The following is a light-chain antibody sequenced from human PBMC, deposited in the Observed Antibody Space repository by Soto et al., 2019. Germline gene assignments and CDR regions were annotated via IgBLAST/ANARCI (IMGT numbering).Light chain of an antibody. CDR2: AAS. J-gene: IGKJ3*01. CDR3: QQLNSYPFT. Sequence: IQLTQSTSSLSASVGDRVTITCRASQGISSYLSWYQQKPGKAPKLLIYAASTLQSGVPLRFSGSGSGTDLTLTISSLQPEDVATYYCQQLNSYPFTFGPGTKVDIK. V-gene: IGKV1-9*01. CDR1: QGISSY.